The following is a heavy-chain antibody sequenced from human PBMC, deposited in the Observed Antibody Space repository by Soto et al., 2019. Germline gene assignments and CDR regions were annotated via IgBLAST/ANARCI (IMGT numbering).Heavy chain of an antibody. J-gene: IGHJ5*02. D-gene: IGHD6-6*01. CDR1: GGSISSYY. Sequence: SETLSLTCTVSGGSISSYYWTWIRQLPGKGLEWIGYIYYSGSTNYNPSLKSRVTISVDTSNNHFSLRLTSVTAADTAVYYCARGRTIASRWWFDPWGQGILVTAS. CDR2: IYYSGST. V-gene: IGHV4-59*12. CDR3: ARGRTIASRWWFDP.